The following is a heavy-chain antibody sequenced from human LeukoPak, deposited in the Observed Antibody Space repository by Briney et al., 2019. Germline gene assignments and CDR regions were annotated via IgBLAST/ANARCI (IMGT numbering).Heavy chain of an antibody. J-gene: IGHJ4*02. CDR3: ARAYYYDSSGYYYSDFDY. D-gene: IGHD3-22*01. V-gene: IGHV1-8*01. Sequence: GASVKVPCKASGYTFTSYDINWVRQATGQGLEWMGWMNPNSGNTGYAQKFQGRVTMTRNTSISTAYMELSSLRSEDTAVYYCARAYYYDSSGYYYSDFDYWGQGTLVTVYS. CDR2: MNPNSGNT. CDR1: GYTFTSYD.